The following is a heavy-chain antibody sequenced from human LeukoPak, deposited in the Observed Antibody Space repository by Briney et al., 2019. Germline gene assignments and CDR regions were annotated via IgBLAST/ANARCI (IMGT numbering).Heavy chain of an antibody. Sequence: GGSLRLSCAASGFTFSSYGMSWVRQAPGKGLEWVSVIYSGGTTYYADSVKGRFTISRDNSKNTLYLQMNSLRAEDTAVYYCASGYDSSGYWWYYFDYWGQGTLVTVSS. CDR2: IYSGGTT. J-gene: IGHJ4*02. CDR1: GFTFSSYG. D-gene: IGHD3-22*01. CDR3: ASGYDSSGYWWYYFDY. V-gene: IGHV3-66*01.